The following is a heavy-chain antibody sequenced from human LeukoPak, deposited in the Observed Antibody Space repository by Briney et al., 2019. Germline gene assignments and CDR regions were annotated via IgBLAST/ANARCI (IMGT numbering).Heavy chain of an antibody. Sequence: PGGSLRLSCAASGLSVSSNYMSWVRQAPGKGREWVSLIYSGGSTYYADSVKGRFTISRDNSKNTLYLQMNSLRGEDTAVYYCARDARYCSSTGCYSDYWGQGTLVTVSS. D-gene: IGHD2-2*01. J-gene: IGHJ4*02. V-gene: IGHV3-66*02. CDR3: ARDARYCSSTGCYSDY. CDR1: GLSVSSNY. CDR2: IYSGGST.